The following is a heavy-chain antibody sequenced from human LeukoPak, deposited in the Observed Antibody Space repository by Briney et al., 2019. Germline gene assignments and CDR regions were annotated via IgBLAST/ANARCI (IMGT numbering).Heavy chain of an antibody. CDR1: GGSISSRSYY. V-gene: IGHV4-39*02. CDR3: AREFVSSSWYGSPTNYYGMDV. D-gene: IGHD6-13*01. Sequence: SETLSLTCTVSGGSISSRSYYWGWIRQPPGKGLEWIGSINYSGTTYYNPSLKSRVTISVDTSKNQFSLRLSSVTAADTAVYYCAREFVSSSWYGSPTNYYGMDVWGQGTTVTVSS. CDR2: INYSGTT. J-gene: IGHJ6*02.